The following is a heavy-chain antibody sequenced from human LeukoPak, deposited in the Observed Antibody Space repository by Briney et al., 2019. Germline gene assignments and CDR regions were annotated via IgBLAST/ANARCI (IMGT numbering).Heavy chain of an antibody. Sequence: GASVKVSCKASGYTFTSHYMHWVRQAPGQGLEWMGIINPSGGSTAYAQKFQGRLTVTRDTSTSTVYMELSSLRSDDTAVYYCASGIAVAGTAGAGSGMDVWGQGTTVTVSS. CDR2: INPSGGST. CDR3: ASGIAVAGTAGAGSGMDV. J-gene: IGHJ6*02. V-gene: IGHV1-46*01. D-gene: IGHD6-19*01. CDR1: GYTFTSHY.